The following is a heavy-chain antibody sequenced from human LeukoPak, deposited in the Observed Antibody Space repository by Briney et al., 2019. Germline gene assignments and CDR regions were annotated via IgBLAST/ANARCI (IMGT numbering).Heavy chain of an antibody. J-gene: IGHJ4*02. CDR1: GFTFSSYA. CDR3: ARGGAYCSSTSCYEFDY. D-gene: IGHD2-2*01. V-gene: IGHV3-30*04. CDR2: IPYDGSNK. Sequence: PGRSLRLSCAASGFTFSSYAMHWVRQAPGKGLEWVAVIPYDGSNKYYADSVKGRFTISRDNSKNTLYLQMNSLRAEDTAVYYCARGGAYCSSTSCYEFDYWGQGTLVTVSS.